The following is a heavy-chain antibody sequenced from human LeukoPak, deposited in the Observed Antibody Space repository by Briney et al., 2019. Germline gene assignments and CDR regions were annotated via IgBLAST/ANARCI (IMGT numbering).Heavy chain of an antibody. CDR1: GFTFNNAW. V-gene: IGHV3-15*01. CDR2: IKSKNVGGTT. Sequence: GGSLRLSCAASGFTFNNAWMNWVRQAPGKGLGWVGRIKSKNVGGTTDYAAPVKGRFTISRDDSKNTVYLQMNSLKIEDTAVYYCTTDLKFSEGGQGTLVTVSS. CDR3: TTDLKFSE. J-gene: IGHJ4*02.